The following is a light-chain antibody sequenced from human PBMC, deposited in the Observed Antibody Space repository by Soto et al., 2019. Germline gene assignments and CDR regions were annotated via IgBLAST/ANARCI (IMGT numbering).Light chain of an antibody. CDR1: ESLFGF. J-gene: IGKJ2*03. Sequence: DIVLTQSPATLSVSPGDTVTLSCRASESLFGFLAWYQQKPGQAPRLLMYGVSTRATGIPARFSGGGSATDFTLTISSLQSEDSDFEFCQSYSDWPFGSGLGTMLEI. CDR3: QSYSDWPFG. CDR2: GVS. V-gene: IGKV3-15*01.